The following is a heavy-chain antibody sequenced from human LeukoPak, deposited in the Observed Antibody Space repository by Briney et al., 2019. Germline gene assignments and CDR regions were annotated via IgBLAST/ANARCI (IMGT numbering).Heavy chain of an antibody. CDR3: ARVRSPIAVAGTGFDY. CDR2: INPNSGGT. V-gene: IGHV1-2*06. D-gene: IGHD6-19*01. Sequence: ASVKVSCMASGYTFTGYYMHWVRQAPGHGLEWMGRINPNSGGTNYAQTFQGRVTITRDTSISTAYMELSRLRSDDTAVYYCARVRSPIAVAGTGFDYWGQGTLVTVSS. CDR1: GYTFTGYY. J-gene: IGHJ4*02.